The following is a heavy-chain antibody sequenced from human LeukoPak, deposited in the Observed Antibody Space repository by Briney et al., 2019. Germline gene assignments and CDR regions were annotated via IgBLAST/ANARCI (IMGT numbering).Heavy chain of an antibody. J-gene: IGHJ3*02. D-gene: IGHD3-22*01. V-gene: IGHV3-53*04. CDR2: IYSGGST. CDR3: ARGYYYESSSYHTDAFDI. Sequence: GGSLRLSCAASGFTVSSNYMSWVRQAPGKGLEWVSVIYSGGSTYYADSVKGRFTISRHNSKNTLYLQMNSLRAEDTAVYYCARGYYYESSSYHTDAFDIWGQGTMVTVPS. CDR1: GFTVSSNY.